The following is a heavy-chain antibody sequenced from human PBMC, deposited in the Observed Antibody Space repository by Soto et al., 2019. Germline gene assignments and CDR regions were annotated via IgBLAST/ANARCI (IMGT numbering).Heavy chain of an antibody. CDR2: ISGSAAST. V-gene: IGHV3-23*01. J-gene: IGHJ4*02. CDR3: ATFFKDY. CDR1: GFTFSTYA. Sequence: QAGGSLRLSCAASGFTFSTYAMSWVRQAPGKGLDWVSTISGSAASTYYAGSVKGRFTISRDNSKNTLYLQMNSPRVEDTAVYYCATFFKDYWGQGTQVTVSS.